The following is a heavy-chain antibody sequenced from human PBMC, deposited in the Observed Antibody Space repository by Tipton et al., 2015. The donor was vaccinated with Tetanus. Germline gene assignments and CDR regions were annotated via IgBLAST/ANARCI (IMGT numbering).Heavy chain of an antibody. J-gene: IGHJ4*02. CDR1: GFTFGRFG. V-gene: IGHV3-30*18. Sequence: SLRLSCAASGFTFGRFGMHWDRQAPGKGLEWVAVISYDGGNKFYADSVQGRFTISRDNSKNTFYLEMHSLRSEDTAVYFCAKDDAGLAQRGGFYFDSWGQGTLVTVSS. CDR2: ISYDGGNK. D-gene: IGHD3/OR15-3a*01. CDR3: AKDDAGLAQRGGFYFDS.